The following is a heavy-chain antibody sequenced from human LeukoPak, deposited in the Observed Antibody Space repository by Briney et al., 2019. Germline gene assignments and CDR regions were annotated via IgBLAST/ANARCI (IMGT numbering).Heavy chain of an antibody. V-gene: IGHV3-23*01. CDR1: GFTFSSYA. CDR2: ISGSGDST. D-gene: IGHD6-13*01. CDR3: AKDRQQQLVLDYFDY. J-gene: IGHJ4*02. Sequence: GGSLRLSCAASGFTFSSYAMTWVRQAPGKGLEWVSAISGSGDSTYYADSVRGRSTISRDYSKNTLFLQMNSLRAEDTAVYYCAKDRQQQLVLDYFDYWGQGTLVTVSS.